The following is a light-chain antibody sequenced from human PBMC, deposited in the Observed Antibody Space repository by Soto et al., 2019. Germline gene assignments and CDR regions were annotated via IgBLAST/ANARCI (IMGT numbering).Light chain of an antibody. CDR2: NVN. V-gene: IGLV2-14*03. J-gene: IGLJ2*01. CDR3: SSYPNPNTVV. CDR1: SSDVGGYDY. Sequence: QSVLTQVASVSGSPGQSITISCTGNSSDVGGYDYVSWYQQHPGKAPKLMIYNVNYRPSGVSDRFSGSKSGDTASLTISGLQAEDEANYYCSSYPNPNTVVFGGGTKLTVL.